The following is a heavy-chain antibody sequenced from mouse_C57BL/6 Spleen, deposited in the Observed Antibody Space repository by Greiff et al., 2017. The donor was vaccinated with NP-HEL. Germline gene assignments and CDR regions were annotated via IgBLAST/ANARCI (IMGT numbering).Heavy chain of an antibody. CDR2: IYPGDGDT. CDR1: GYAFSSYW. Sequence: FQLQQSGAELVKPGASVKISCKASGYAFSSYWMNWVKQRPGKGLEWIGQIYPGDGDTNYNGKFKGKATLTADKSSSTAYMQLSSLTSEDSAVYFCARPAGTTVHYFDYWGQGTTLTVSS. D-gene: IGHD1-1*01. CDR3: ARPAGTTVHYFDY. J-gene: IGHJ2*01. V-gene: IGHV1-80*01.